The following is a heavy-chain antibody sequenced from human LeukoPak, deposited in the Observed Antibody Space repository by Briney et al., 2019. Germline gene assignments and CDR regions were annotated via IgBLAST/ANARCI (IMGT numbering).Heavy chain of an antibody. CDR2: INHSGGT. D-gene: IGHD2-2*01. CDR1: GGSFSGYY. CDR3: ARHRSTSEVDY. V-gene: IGHV4-34*01. J-gene: IGHJ4*02. Sequence: SETLSLTCAVYGGSFSGYYWGWIRQPPGKGLEWIGEINHSGGTNYNPSLKSRATMSVDMSKNQFSLRLSSVTAADAAVYFCARHRSTSEVDYWGQGILVTVSS.